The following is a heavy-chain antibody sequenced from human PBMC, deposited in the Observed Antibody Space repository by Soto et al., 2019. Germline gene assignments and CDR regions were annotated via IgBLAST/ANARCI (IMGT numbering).Heavy chain of an antibody. CDR2: ISSSSSYI. V-gene: IGHV3-21*01. D-gene: IGHD2-15*01. Sequence: GGSLRLSCAASGFTFSSYSMNWVRQAPGKGLEWVSSISSSSSYIYYADSVKGRFTISRDNAKNSLYLQMNSLRAEDTAVYYCAREGYCSGGSCYSPGYWGQGTLVTVSS. CDR1: GFTFSSYS. CDR3: AREGYCSGGSCYSPGY. J-gene: IGHJ4*02.